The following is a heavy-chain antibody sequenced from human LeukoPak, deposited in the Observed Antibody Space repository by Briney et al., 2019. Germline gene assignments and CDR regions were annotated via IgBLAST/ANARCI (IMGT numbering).Heavy chain of an antibody. V-gene: IGHV4-59*01. J-gene: IGHJ2*01. Sequence: SETLSLTCAVSGDFLNNSLWSWIRQPPGEGLEWIGDASYNGNTNHNPSLKSRVTMSVDTSKNYFSLTVTSVTAADTAVYFCARGDDSGAHYPSRFDLWGRGTLVTVSS. CDR1: GDFLNNSL. CDR2: ASYNGNT. D-gene: IGHD3-22*01. CDR3: ARGDDSGAHYPSRFDL.